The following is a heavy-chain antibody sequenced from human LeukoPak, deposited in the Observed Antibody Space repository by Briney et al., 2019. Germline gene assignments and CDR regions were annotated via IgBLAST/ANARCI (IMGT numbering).Heavy chain of an antibody. D-gene: IGHD6-19*01. V-gene: IGHV3-48*03. Sequence: GGSLRLSCAASGFTFSSYEMNWVRQAPGKGLEWVSYISSSGSTIYYADSVKGRFTISRDNAKNSLYLQMNSLRAEDTAVYYGARGGQWLAPQYYFDYWGQGTLVTVSS. CDR3: ARGGQWLAPQYYFDY. CDR2: ISSSGSTI. CDR1: GFTFSSYE. J-gene: IGHJ4*02.